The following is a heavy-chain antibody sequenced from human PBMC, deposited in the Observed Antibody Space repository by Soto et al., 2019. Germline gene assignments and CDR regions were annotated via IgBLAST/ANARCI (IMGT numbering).Heavy chain of an antibody. V-gene: IGHV5-51*01. Sequence: GGSPKISCTGSGSRFTSYWKGWVRQMPGTGLEWMGIIYPGDSDTRYSPSFQGQVTISADETISTAYLQWSSLKASDTAMYYCARPALVVPASMVLSNWYIDLWGRGTLVTVSA. CDR3: ARPALVVPASMVLSNWYIDL. D-gene: IGHD2-2*01. CDR2: IYPGDSDT. CDR1: GSRFTSYW. J-gene: IGHJ2*01.